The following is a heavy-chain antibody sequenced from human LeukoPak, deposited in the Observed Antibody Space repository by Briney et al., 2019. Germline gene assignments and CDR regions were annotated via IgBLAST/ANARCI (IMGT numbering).Heavy chain of an antibody. V-gene: IGHV4-59*08. CDR3: ARLLFGTDTAMVPTDAFDI. CDR1: GGSISSCY. J-gene: IGHJ3*02. Sequence: PSETLSLTCTVSGGSISSCYWSWIRQPPGKGLEWIGYIYYSGSTNYNPSLKSRVTISVDTSKNQFSLKLSSVTAADTAVYYCARLLFGTDTAMVPTDAFDIWGQGTMVTVSS. CDR2: IYYSGST. D-gene: IGHD5-18*01.